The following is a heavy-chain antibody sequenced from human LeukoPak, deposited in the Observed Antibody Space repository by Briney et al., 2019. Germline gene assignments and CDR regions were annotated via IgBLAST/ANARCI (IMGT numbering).Heavy chain of an antibody. CDR3: AKSNGYGLVDI. D-gene: IGHD3-10*01. CDR1: GFTFSSHGMN. Sequence: PGGSLRLSCAASGFTFSSHGMNWVRQPPGKGLEWLGSIYYSGSTYYNPSLKSRVTISVDTSKNQFSLKLSSVTAADTAVYYCAKSNGYGLVDIWGQGTMVTVSS. J-gene: IGHJ3*02. V-gene: IGHV4-59*05. CDR2: IYYSGST.